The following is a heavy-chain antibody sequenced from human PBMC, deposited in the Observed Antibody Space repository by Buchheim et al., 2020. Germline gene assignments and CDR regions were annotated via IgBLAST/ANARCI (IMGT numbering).Heavy chain of an antibody. CDR3: ARVRFWSGSFDY. CDR1: GFTFSSYG. Sequence: QVQLVESGGGVVQPGRSLRLSCAASGFTFSSYGMHWVRQAPGKGLEWVAVISYDGSNKYYADSVKGRFTISRDNSKNTLYLQMNSLRAEDTAVYYCARVRFWSGSFDYWGQGTL. J-gene: IGHJ4*02. CDR2: ISYDGSNK. D-gene: IGHD3-3*01. V-gene: IGHV3-30*03.